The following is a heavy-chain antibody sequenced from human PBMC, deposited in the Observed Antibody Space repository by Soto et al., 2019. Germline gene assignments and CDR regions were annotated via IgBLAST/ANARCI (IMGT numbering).Heavy chain of an antibody. J-gene: IGHJ4*02. Sequence: SSETLSLTCTVSGGSISSGVSSWSWIRQAPGEGLEWIGYIYHFGSTLYNPSLKSRVIMSVDSSRNQYSLKLSSVTAADTAVYFCARDRHGGNFDYWGQGILVTVSS. CDR3: ARDRHGGNFDY. D-gene: IGHD2-15*01. V-gene: IGHV4-30-2*01. CDR2: IYHFGST. CDR1: GGSISSGVSS.